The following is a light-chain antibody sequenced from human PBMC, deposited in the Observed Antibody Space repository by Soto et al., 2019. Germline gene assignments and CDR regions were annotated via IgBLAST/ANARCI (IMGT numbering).Light chain of an antibody. CDR2: DVS. CDR1: SSDVGGSNY. V-gene: IGLV2-14*01. J-gene: IGLJ2*01. Sequence: QSALTQPASVSGSPGQSITISCTGTSSDVGGSNYVSWYQQHPGKAPKHMIYDVSNRPSGVSNRFSGSKSGNTASLTISGLQAEDEADYYCSSYTSSSTVVFCGGTELTVL. CDR3: SSYTSSSTVV.